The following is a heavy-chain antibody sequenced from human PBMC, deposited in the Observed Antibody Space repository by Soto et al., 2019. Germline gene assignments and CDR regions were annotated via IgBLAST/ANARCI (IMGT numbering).Heavy chain of an antibody. V-gene: IGHV3-74*01. CDR3: GRAAGLGSFDI. D-gene: IGHD6-25*01. Sequence: GGSLRLSCAASGFTFSGYYMHWVRQAPGKGLVWVSHINSDGSTTTYADSLKGRFTISRDNAKNTLYLQMNSLRAEDTAVYYCGRAAGLGSFDIWGQGTMVTVSS. J-gene: IGHJ3*02. CDR1: GFTFSGYY. CDR2: INSDGSTT.